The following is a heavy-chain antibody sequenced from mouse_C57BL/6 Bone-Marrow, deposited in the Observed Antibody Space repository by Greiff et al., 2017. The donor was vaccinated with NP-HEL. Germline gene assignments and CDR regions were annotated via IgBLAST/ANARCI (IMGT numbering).Heavy chain of an antibody. CDR1: GYTFTDHT. CDR3: TREMVALFAY. Sequence: VQLQQSDAELVKPGASVKISCTVSGYTFTDHTFHWMKQRPEQGLGWIGYIFPRVGSTTSNEKFKGKATLTAAKSSSTAYMQLISLTSEASAVYFCTREMVALFAYWGQGTLVTGTA. V-gene: IGHV1-78*01. D-gene: IGHD2-3*01. CDR2: IFPRVGST. J-gene: IGHJ3*01.